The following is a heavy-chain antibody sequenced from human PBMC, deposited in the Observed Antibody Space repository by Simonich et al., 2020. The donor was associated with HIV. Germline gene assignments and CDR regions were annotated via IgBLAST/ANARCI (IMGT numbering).Heavy chain of an antibody. Sequence: QVQLQQWGAGLLKPSETLSLTCAVYGGSFGGYYWSWIRQPPGKGLEWIGENHHSGSTNYNPSLKSRVTISVDTSKNQFSLKLSSVTAADTAVYYCARLTASGLGEYFQHWGQGTLVTVSS. CDR2: NHHSGST. CDR1: GGSFGGYY. D-gene: IGHD1-26*01. J-gene: IGHJ1*01. CDR3: ARLTASGLGEYFQH. V-gene: IGHV4-34*01.